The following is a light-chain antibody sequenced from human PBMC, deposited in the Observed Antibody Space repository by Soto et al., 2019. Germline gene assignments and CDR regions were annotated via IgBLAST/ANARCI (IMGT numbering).Light chain of an antibody. V-gene: IGLV1-44*01. Sequence: QSVLTQPPSASGTPGQRVTISCSGSSSNIGSNTVNWYQQLPGTAPKLLIYSNNQRPSGVPDRFSGSKSGTSASLAISGLQSEDEADYYCQSYDSSLRRVFGGGTKVTVL. CDR3: QSYDSSLRRV. CDR1: SSNIGSNT. CDR2: SNN. J-gene: IGLJ3*02.